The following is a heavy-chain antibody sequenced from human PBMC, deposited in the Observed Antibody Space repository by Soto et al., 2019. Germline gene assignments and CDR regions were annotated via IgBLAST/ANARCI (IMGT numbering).Heavy chain of an antibody. CDR1: GGSITGYY. V-gene: IGHV4-59*01. J-gene: IGHJ4*02. CDR3: APERTPRTGFDY. CDR2: IYFTGAT. Sequence: ETLSLTCPVSGGSITGYYWNWIRQPPGKGLEWIGCIYFTGATNYNPSLKSRVTMSVDTSKNQFSLKLTSVTAADTAVYYCAPERTPRTGFDYWGQGTLVTVAS. D-gene: IGHD1-1*01.